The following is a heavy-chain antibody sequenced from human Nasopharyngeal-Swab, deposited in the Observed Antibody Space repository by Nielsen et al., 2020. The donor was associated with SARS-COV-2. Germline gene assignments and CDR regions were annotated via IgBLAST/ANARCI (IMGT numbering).Heavy chain of an antibody. Sequence: ASAKVSCKASGYTFTSYYMHWVRQAPGQGLEGMGIIKAGGGSTGYAQKFQGRVTMTRDTSTRTVYMELNGLRSEDTAVYYCASNSQRLRFLEWSPYYYYGMDVWGQGTTVTVSS. V-gene: IGHV1-46*01. CDR1: GYTFTSYY. CDR2: IKAGGGST. J-gene: IGHJ6*02. CDR3: ASNSQRLRFLEWSPYYYYGMDV. D-gene: IGHD3-3*01.